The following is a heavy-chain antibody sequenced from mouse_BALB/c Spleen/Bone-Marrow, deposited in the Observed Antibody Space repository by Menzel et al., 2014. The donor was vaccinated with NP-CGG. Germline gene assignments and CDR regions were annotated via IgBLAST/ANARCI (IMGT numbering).Heavy chain of an antibody. J-gene: IGHJ2*01. CDR2: FAPGSGNT. CDR1: GYTFTSYW. Sequence: DLVKPGASVKLSCKASGYTFTSYWINWIKQRPGQGLEWIGRFAPGSGNTYYNEMFKGKATLTVDTSSSTAYMQLISLTSEDSAVYFCARKYGDDWGQGTTLTVTS. D-gene: IGHD2-10*02. CDR3: ARKYGDD. V-gene: IGHV1S41*01.